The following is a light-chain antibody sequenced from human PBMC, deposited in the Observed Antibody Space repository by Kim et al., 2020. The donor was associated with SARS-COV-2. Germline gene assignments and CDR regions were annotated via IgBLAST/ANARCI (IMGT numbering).Light chain of an antibody. CDR1: QSVSSSY. CDR2: GAS. Sequence: SPGERASLSCRASQSVSSSYLAWYQQKPGQAPRLLNYGASSRATGIPDRFSGSGSGTDFTLTISRLEPEDCAVYYCQQYGSSPRTFGQGTKVDIK. J-gene: IGKJ1*01. CDR3: QQYGSSPRT. V-gene: IGKV3-20*01.